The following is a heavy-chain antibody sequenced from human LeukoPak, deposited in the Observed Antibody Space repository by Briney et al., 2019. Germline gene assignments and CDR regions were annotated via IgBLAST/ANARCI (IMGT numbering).Heavy chain of an antibody. Sequence: SETLSLTCAVYGGSFSGYYWSWIRQPPGKGLEWIGEINHSGSTNYNPSLKSRVTISVDTSKNQFSLKLSSVTAADTAVYYYASPYYYGSGSYYRWGQGTLVTVSS. D-gene: IGHD3-10*01. CDR2: INHSGST. CDR3: ASPYYYGSGSYYR. V-gene: IGHV4-34*01. J-gene: IGHJ4*02. CDR1: GGSFSGYY.